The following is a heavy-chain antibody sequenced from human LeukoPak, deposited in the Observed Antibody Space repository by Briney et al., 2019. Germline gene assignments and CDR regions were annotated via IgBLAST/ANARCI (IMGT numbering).Heavy chain of an antibody. D-gene: IGHD6-19*01. V-gene: IGHV3-48*02. Sequence: GGSLRLSCAASGFTFSSYAMSWVRQAPGKGLEWVSYISSSSTIIYYADSVKGRFTISRDNAKNSLYLQMNSLRDEDTAVYYCARWFTSGRGFFDYWGQGILVTVSS. CDR2: ISSSSTII. J-gene: IGHJ4*02. CDR1: GFTFSSYA. CDR3: ARWFTSGRGFFDY.